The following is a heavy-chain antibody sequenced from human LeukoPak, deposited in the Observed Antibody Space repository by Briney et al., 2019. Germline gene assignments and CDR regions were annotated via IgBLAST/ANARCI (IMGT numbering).Heavy chain of an antibody. CDR1: GFTFSTYG. V-gene: IGHV3-30*02. CDR3: AKDLSTRVAAATIDY. J-gene: IGHJ4*02. CDR2: IRHDGSNK. Sequence: PGGSLRLSCAASGFTFSTYGMHWVRQAPGKGLEWVAFIRHDGSNKYYADSVKGRVTISRDNSKNTLDLQMNSLRAEDTTVYYCAKDLSTRVAAATIDYWGQGTLVTVSS. D-gene: IGHD2-2*01.